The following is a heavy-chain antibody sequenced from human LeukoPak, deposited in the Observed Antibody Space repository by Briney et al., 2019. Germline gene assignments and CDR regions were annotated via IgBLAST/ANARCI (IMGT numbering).Heavy chain of an antibody. J-gene: IGHJ4*02. Sequence: SVKVSCKASGGTFSSYAISWVRQAPGQGLEWMGGIIPIFGTANYAQKFQGRVTITADESTSTAYMELSSLKSEDTAVYYCARLITIFGVVDSRHFDYWGQGTLVTVSS. D-gene: IGHD3-3*01. CDR2: IIPIFGTA. CDR1: GGTFSSYA. V-gene: IGHV1-69*01. CDR3: ARLITIFGVVDSRHFDY.